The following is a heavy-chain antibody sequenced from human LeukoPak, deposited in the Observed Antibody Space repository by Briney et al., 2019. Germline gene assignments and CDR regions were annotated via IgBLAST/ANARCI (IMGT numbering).Heavy chain of an antibody. CDR3: ARDLGLKSMDY. V-gene: IGHV4-4*07. D-gene: IGHD2/OR15-2a*01. J-gene: IGHJ4*02. Sequence: SETLSLTCSVSGGSISNYYWGWIRQPAGKGPEWIGRIYSSGSTNYNPSLKSRVTMSVDTSKNQFSLKLSSVTAADTAVYYCARDLGLKSMDYWGQGTLVSVSS. CDR1: GGSISNYY. CDR2: IYSSGST.